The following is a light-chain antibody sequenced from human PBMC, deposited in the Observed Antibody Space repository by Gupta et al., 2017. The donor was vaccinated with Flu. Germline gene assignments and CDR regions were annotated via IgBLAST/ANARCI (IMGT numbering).Light chain of an antibody. Sequence: DVVMTLSPLSLPFTLRQPASIACRSSQSLVYSDGNTYVKWFQQRPGESPRRLIYEVSNRDCGVPDICSGSGSGTYFILISSRLEAEYVGVYYCLKDTHPWTFGQGTKVEIK. CDR2: EVS. J-gene: IGKJ1*01. V-gene: IGKV2-30*01. CDR1: QSLVYSDGNTY. CDR3: LKDTHPWT.